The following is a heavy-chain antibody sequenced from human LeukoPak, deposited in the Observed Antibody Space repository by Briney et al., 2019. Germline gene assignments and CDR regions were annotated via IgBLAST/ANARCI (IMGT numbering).Heavy chain of an antibody. CDR2: IYSGGST. Sequence: GSLRLSCAASGFTFSSYGMHWVRQAPGKGLEWVSVIYSGGSTYYADSVKGRFTISRDNSKNTLYLQMNSLRAEDTAVYYCARGRYDSSGYYSDYWGQGTLVTVSS. CDR1: GFTFSSYG. CDR3: ARGRYDSSGYYSDY. V-gene: IGHV3-53*01. J-gene: IGHJ4*02. D-gene: IGHD3-22*01.